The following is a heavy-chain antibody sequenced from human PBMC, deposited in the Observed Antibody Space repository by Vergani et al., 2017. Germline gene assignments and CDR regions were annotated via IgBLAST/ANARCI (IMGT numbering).Heavy chain of an antibody. CDR1: GFTFSDYY. V-gene: IGHV3-11*05. CDR2: ISSSSSYT. D-gene: IGHD3-10*01. J-gene: IGHJ4*02. CDR3: ARAPWSMVRGVIWAVDY. Sequence: QVQLVESGGGLVKPGGSLRLSCAASGFTFSDYYMRWIRQAPGKGLEWVSYISSSSSYTNYADSVKGRFTISRDNAKNSLYLQMNSLRAEDAAVYYCARAPWSMVRGVIWAVDYWGQGTLVTVSS.